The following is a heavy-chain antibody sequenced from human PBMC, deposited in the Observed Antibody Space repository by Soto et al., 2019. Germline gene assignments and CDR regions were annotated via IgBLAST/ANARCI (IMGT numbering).Heavy chain of an antibody. D-gene: IGHD2-8*02. CDR1: GFPLSDFG. CDR3: ARESESTGYLDY. Sequence: QVQLVESGGGVVQTGRSRRLSCAVSGFPLSDFGLQWVRQAPGKGLEWVAVISYDGRNKYYADSVKGRFTISRDSSTKTLYLQMNSLRTEDTAVYYCARESESTGYLDYWGQGTLVTVSS. J-gene: IGHJ4*02. CDR2: ISYDGRNK. V-gene: IGHV3-30*04.